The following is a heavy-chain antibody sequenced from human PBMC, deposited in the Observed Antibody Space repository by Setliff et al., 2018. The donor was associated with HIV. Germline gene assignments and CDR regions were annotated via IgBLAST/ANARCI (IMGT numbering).Heavy chain of an antibody. CDR2: IGPVGTST. Sequence: PGGSLRLSCAASGFTFSSYAMSWVRQAPGKGLEWVSAIGPVGTSTYYADSVKGRFTISRDNAKNTLYLQMSSLRSEDTAVYYCVKGQFLEWFNWFDPWGQGTLVTVSS. V-gene: IGHV3-23*01. J-gene: IGHJ5*02. CDR3: VKGQFLEWFNWFDP. CDR1: GFTFSSYA. D-gene: IGHD3-3*01.